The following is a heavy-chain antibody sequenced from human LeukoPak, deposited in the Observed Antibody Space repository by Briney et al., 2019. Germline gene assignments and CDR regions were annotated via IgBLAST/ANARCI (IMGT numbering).Heavy chain of an antibody. D-gene: IGHD3-10*01. CDR1: GFTFSRYW. Sequence: PGGSLRLSCAASGFTFSRYWMHWVRQAPGKGLEWVSSISIGSSSYINYADSVKGRFTISRDNAKNSLHLQMNSLRAEDTAVYYCARDKYGSGSLFDFWGQGTLVTVSS. CDR2: ISIGSSSYI. J-gene: IGHJ4*02. V-gene: IGHV3-21*01. CDR3: ARDKYGSGSLFDF.